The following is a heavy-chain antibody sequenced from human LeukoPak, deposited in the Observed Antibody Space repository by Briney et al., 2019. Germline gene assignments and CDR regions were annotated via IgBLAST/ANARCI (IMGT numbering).Heavy chain of an antibody. V-gene: IGHV4-4*07. CDR2: IYTSGST. J-gene: IGHJ5*02. CDR3: ARNTWFGASSARPRGPNWFDP. Sequence: KPSETLSLTCTVSGGSISSYYWSWIRQPAGKGLEWIGRIYTSGSTNYNPSLKSRVTTSVDTSKNQFSLKLSSVTAADTAVYYCARNTWFGASSARPRGPNWFDPWGQGTLVTVSS. D-gene: IGHD3-10*01. CDR1: GGSISSYY.